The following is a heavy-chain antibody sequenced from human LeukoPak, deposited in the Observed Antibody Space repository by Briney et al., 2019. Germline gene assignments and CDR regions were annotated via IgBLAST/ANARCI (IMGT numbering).Heavy chain of an antibody. J-gene: IGHJ1*01. Sequence: PSETLSLTCTVSGGSISSSNYYWGWIRQPPGKGLEWIGSVYYSGHTYYNPSLKSRVTMSVDTSKNQFSLKLNFVTAADTAVYYCARLPYSNYAEFWGQGTLVTVSS. CDR1: GGSISSSNYY. CDR2: VYYSGHT. D-gene: IGHD4-11*01. V-gene: IGHV4-39*01. CDR3: ARLPYSNYAEF.